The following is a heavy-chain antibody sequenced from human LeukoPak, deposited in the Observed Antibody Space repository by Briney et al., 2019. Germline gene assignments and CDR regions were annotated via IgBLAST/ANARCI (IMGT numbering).Heavy chain of an antibody. D-gene: IGHD2-21*02. CDR1: GVSISSGGYY. CDR2: IYYSGST. J-gene: IGHJ4*02. Sequence: PSETLSLTCTVAGVSISSGGYYWGWIRQHPGKGLEWIGYIYYSGSTYYNPSLKSRVTISVDTSKNQFSLKLSSVAAADTAVYYCARYCGGDWRQEYYFDYWGQGTLVTVSS. CDR3: ARYCGGDWRQEYYFDY. V-gene: IGHV4-31*03.